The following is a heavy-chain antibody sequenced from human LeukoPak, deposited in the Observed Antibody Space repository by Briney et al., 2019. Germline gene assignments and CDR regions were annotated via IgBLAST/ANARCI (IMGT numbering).Heavy chain of an antibody. D-gene: IGHD2-15*01. V-gene: IGHV3-30*03. J-gene: IGHJ4*02. Sequence: GGSLRLSCAASGFTFSSYGMHWVRQAPGKGLEWVAVISYDGSNKYYADSVKGRFTISRDNSKNTLYLQMNSLRAEDTAVYYCARVAGYCSGGSCYLDYWGQGTLVTVSS. CDR2: ISYDGSNK. CDR3: ARVAGYCSGGSCYLDY. CDR1: GFTFSSYG.